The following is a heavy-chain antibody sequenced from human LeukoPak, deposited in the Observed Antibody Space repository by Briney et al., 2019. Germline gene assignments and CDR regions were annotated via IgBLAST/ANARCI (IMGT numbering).Heavy chain of an antibody. CDR2: IYHSGST. J-gene: IGHJ4*02. CDR1: GGSISSGGYS. CDR3: AGTYSGYDFMDS. D-gene: IGHD5-12*01. V-gene: IGHV4-30-2*01. Sequence: SETLSLTCAVSGGSISSGGYSWSWIRQPPGKGLEWIGYIYHSGSTYYNPSLKSRVTISVDRSKNQFSLKLSSVTAADTAVYYCAGTYSGYDFMDSWGQGALVTVSS.